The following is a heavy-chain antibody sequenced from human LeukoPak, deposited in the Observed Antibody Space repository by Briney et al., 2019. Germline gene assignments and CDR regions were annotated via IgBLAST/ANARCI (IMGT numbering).Heavy chain of an antibody. CDR2: INPNSGGT. J-gene: IGHJ4*02. CDR3: ARAVMVRGVPPRN. Sequence: ASVKVSCKASGYTFTGYYVHWVRQAPGQGLEWMGWINPNSGGTNYAQKFQGRVTMTRDTSIRTAYMELSRLRSDDTAIYYCARAVMVRGVPPRNWGQGTLVTVSS. CDR1: GYTFTGYY. V-gene: IGHV1-2*02. D-gene: IGHD3-10*01.